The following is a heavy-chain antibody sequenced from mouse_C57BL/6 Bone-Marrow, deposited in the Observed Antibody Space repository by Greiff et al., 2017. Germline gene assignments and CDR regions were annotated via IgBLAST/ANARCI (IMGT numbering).Heavy chain of an antibody. J-gene: IGHJ3*01. V-gene: IGHV1-69*01. CDR3: AREARELWFAY. CDR2: IDPSDSYT. Sequence: LQQPGAELVMPGASVKLSCKASGYTFTSYWMHWVKQRPGQGLEWIGEIDPSDSYTNYNQKFKGKSTLTVDKSSSTAYMQLRGLTSEDSAVYYCAREARELWFAYWGQGTLVTVSA. CDR1: GYTFTSYW.